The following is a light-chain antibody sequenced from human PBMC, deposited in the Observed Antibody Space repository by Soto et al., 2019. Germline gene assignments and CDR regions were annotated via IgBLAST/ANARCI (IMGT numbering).Light chain of an antibody. Sequence: QSVLTQPASVSGSPGQSITISCTGTSNDVGGYNYVSWYQHHPDKAPKLVIYDVTNRPSGFSNRFSGSKAGNTASLTISGLQAEDEADYYCNSYTGSATPYVFGTGTKVTVL. CDR3: NSYTGSATPYV. CDR1: SNDVGGYNY. V-gene: IGLV2-14*03. J-gene: IGLJ1*01. CDR2: DVT.